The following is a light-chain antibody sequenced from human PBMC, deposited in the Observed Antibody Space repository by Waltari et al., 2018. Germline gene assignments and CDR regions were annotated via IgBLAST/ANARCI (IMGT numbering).Light chain of an antibody. Sequence: QSVLTQPPSASGTPGQRVTISCSGSSPNIGSNYVYWYQQLPGTAPKLLIYRSNQRPSGVPDRFSGSKSGTSASLAISGLRSEDEADYYCSAWDDSRTWVDGLSGWVFGGGTKLTVL. J-gene: IGLJ3*02. V-gene: IGLV1-47*01. CDR1: SPNIGSNY. CDR3: SAWDDSRTWVDGLSGWV. CDR2: RSN.